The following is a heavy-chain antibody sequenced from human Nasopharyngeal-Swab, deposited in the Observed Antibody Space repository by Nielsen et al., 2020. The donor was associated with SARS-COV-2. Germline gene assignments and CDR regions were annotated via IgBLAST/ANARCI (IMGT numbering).Heavy chain of an antibody. CDR3: AKDVDDYDYYIDV. J-gene: IGHJ6*03. CDR1: GFTFYDYA. CDR2: ISWNSGSI. Sequence: LLCSASGFTFYDYAMHWVRQAPGKGLEWVPGISWNSGSIGYADSVKGRFTISRDNAKNSLYLQMNSLRAEDTALYYCAKDVDDYDYYIDVWGKGTTVIVSS. V-gene: IGHV3-9*01.